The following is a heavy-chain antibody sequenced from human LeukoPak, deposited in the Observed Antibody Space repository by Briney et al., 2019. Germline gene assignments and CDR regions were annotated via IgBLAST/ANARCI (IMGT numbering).Heavy chain of an antibody. CDR3: ASGTATTSGIDY. CDR2: INYDGDNT. D-gene: IGHD1/OR15-1a*01. J-gene: IGHJ4*02. V-gene: IGHV3-74*01. Sequence: PGGSLRLSCAASGFTFSSYWMHWVRQAPGKGLVWVSYINYDGDNTTYGDSAKGRFTISRDNAKNTLYLQMNSLRAEDTAVYYCASGTATTSGIDYWGQGTLVTVSS. CDR1: GFTFSSYW.